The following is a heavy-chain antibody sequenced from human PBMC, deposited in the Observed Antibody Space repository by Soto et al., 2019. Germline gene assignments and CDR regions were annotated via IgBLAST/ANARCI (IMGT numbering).Heavy chain of an antibody. V-gene: IGHV1-69*13. Sequence: ASVKVSCKASGGTFSSYAISWVRQAPGQGLEWMGGVIPIFGTANYAQKFQGRVTITADESTSTAYMELSSLRSEDTAVYYCARSGLLWFGELPYFDYWGQGTLVTVSS. CDR2: VIPIFGTA. D-gene: IGHD3-10*01. CDR3: ARSGLLWFGELPYFDY. J-gene: IGHJ4*02. CDR1: GGTFSSYA.